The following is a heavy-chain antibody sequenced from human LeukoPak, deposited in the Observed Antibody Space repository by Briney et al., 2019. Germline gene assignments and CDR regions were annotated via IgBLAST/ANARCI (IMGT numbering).Heavy chain of an antibody. Sequence: PSETLSLTCTVSGGSISSYYWSWIRQPAGKGLEWIGRIYTSGGTNYNPSLKSRVTISLDESKNQCSLKLSSVTAADTAVYYCARDGPSDFFDYWGQGTLVTVSS. D-gene: IGHD3-3*01. CDR3: ARDGPSDFFDY. J-gene: IGHJ4*02. CDR1: GGSISSYY. CDR2: IYTSGGT. V-gene: IGHV4-4*07.